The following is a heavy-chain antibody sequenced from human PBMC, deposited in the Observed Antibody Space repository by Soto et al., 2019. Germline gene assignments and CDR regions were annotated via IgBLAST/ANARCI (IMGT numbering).Heavy chain of an antibody. CDR2: ISYDGSNK. V-gene: IGHV3-30-3*01. D-gene: IGHD3-10*01. CDR1: GFTFSSYA. Sequence: VQLVESGGGVVQPGRSLRLSCAASGFTFSSYAMHWVRQAPGKGLEWVAVISYDGSNKYYADSVKGRFTISRDKSKNALYLQMNSLRAEDTAVYYCARDSLLWFGELLGYYYGMDVWGQGTTVTVSS. J-gene: IGHJ6*02. CDR3: ARDSLLWFGELLGYYYGMDV.